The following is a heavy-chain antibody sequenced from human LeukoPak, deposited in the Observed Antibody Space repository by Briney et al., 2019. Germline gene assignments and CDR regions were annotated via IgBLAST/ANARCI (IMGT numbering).Heavy chain of an antibody. CDR1: GGSFSGYY. V-gene: IGHV4-34*01. Sequence: KPSETLSLTCAVYGGSFSGYYWSWILQPPGKGLEWIGEINHSGSTNYNPSLKSRVTISVDTSKNQFSLKLSSVTAADTAVYYCARGECFDYWGQGTLVTVSS. CDR2: INHSGST. J-gene: IGHJ4*02. CDR3: ARGECFDY.